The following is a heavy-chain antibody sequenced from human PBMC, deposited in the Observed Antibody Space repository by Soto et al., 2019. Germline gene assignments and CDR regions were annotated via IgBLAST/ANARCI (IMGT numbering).Heavy chain of an antibody. CDR1: GGTFSSYA. V-gene: IGHV1-69*13. CDR2: IIPIFGTA. CDR3: ARDWTRRGYSYDWFDP. Sequence: SVKVSCKASGGTFSSYAISWVRQAPGQGLEWMGGIIPIFGTANYAQKFQGRVTITADESTSTAYMELSSLRSEDRAVYYCARDWTRRGYSYDWFDPWGQGTLVTVSS. J-gene: IGHJ5*02. D-gene: IGHD5-18*01.